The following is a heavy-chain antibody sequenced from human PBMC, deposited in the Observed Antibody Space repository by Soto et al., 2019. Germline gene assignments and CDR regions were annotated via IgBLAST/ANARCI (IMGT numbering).Heavy chain of an antibody. D-gene: IGHD3-3*01. CDR2: IYYSGST. J-gene: IGHJ5*02. V-gene: IGHV4-59*01. CDR3: ARTPFAVSVRFDP. CDR1: GGSISSYY. Sequence: SETLSLTCTVSGGSISSYYWSWIRQPPGKGLEWIGYIYYSGSTNYNPSLKSRVTISVDTSKNQFSLKLSSVTAADTAVYYCARTPFAVSVRFDPWGQGTLVTVSS.